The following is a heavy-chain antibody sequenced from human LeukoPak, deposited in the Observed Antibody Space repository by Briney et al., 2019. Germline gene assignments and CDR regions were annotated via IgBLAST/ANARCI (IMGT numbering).Heavy chain of an antibody. V-gene: IGHV3-23*01. CDR2: ISGRGEST. Sequence: GGSLRLSCAASGIVFSDYAMTWVRQAPGKGLAWVSTISGRGESTFYADSVKGRFTISRDNSKNTVYLQMNNMRVDDTAIYYCARVAGWHWFDPWGQGTLVTVSS. CDR3: ARVAGWHWFDP. CDR1: GIVFSDYA. D-gene: IGHD6-19*01. J-gene: IGHJ5*02.